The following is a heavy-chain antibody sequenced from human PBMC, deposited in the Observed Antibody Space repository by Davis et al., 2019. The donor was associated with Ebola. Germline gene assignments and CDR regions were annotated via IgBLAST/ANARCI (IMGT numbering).Heavy chain of an antibody. CDR3: AKDSSGSSANWFDP. CDR2: ISWDGGSI. J-gene: IGHJ5*02. V-gene: IGHV3-43*01. Sequence: GESLKISCAASGFTFDDYTMHWVRQAPEKGLEWVSLISWDGGSIGYADSVKGRFTISRDNAKNSLYLQMNSLRAEDTALYYCAKDSSGSSANWFDPWGQGTLVTVSS. CDR1: GFTFDDYT. D-gene: IGHD1-26*01.